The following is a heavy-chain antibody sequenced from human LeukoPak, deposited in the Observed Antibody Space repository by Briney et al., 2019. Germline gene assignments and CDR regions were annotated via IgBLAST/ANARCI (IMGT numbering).Heavy chain of an antibody. D-gene: IGHD2-15*01. CDR1: GYTLTELS. CDR2: FDPEDGET. V-gene: IGHV1-24*01. Sequence: GASVKVSCKVSGYTLTELSMHWVRQAPGKGLEWMGGFDPEDGETIYAQKFQGRVTMTEDTSTDTAYMELSSLRSEDTAVYYCATTKSKRRCSDGSCYSRWFDPWGQGTLVTVSS. J-gene: IGHJ5*02. CDR3: ATTKSKRRCSDGSCYSRWFDP.